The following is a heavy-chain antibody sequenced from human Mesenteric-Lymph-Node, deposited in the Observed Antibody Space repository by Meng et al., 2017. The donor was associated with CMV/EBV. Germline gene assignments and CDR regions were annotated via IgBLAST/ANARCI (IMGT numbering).Heavy chain of an antibody. Sequence: ASVKVSCKASGGTFSSYGISWVRQAPGQGLEWMGWISAYNGNTNYAQKLQGRVTMTTDTSTSTAYMELRSLRSDDTAVYYCARDPGYCSSTSCSLVGYYYYYGMDVWGQGTTVTVSS. V-gene: IGHV1-18*01. D-gene: IGHD2-2*01. CDR1: GGTFSSYG. CDR2: ISAYNGNT. J-gene: IGHJ6*02. CDR3: ARDPGYCSSTSCSLVGYYYYYGMDV.